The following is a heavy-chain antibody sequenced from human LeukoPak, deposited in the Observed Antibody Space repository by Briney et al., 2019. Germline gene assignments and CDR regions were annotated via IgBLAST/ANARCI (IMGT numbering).Heavy chain of an antibody. CDR2: IYHSGST. CDR3: ARQSPDIVVVPAANRGFDY. J-gene: IGHJ4*02. V-gene: IGHV4-30-2*01. Sequence: LRLSCAASGFTFDDYAMHWVRQPPGKGLEWIGYIYHSGSTYYNPSLKSRVTISVDRSKNQFSLKLSSVTAADTAVYYCARQSPDIVVVPAANRGFDYWGQGTLVTVSS. D-gene: IGHD2-2*01. CDR1: GFTFDDYA.